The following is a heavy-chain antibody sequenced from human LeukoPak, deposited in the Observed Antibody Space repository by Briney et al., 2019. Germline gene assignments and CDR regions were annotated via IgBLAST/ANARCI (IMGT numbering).Heavy chain of an antibody. CDR3: ARLCSGSLPFDY. J-gene: IGHJ4*02. CDR1: GGSFSGYY. V-gene: IGHV4-34*01. D-gene: IGHD3-10*02. CDR2: INHSGST. Sequence: SETLSLTCAVYGGSFSGYYWSWIRQPPGKGLEWIGEINHSGSTDYNPSLKSRVTISVDTSKNQFSLKLSSVTAADTAVCYCARLCSGSLPFDYWGQGTLVTVSS.